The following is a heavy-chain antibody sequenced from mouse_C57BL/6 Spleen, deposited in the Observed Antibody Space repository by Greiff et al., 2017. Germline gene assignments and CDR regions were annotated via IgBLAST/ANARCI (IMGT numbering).Heavy chain of an antibody. J-gene: IGHJ3*01. Sequence: EVQGVESGEGLVKPGGSLKLSCAASGFTFSSYAMSWVRQTPEKRLEWVAYISSGGDYIYYADTVKGRFTISRDNARNTLYLQMSSLKSEDTAMYYCTRERENGNSFSWFAYWGQGTLVTVSA. CDR1: GFTFSSYA. CDR3: TRERENGNSFSWFAY. V-gene: IGHV5-9-1*02. CDR2: ISSGGDYI. D-gene: IGHD2-1*01.